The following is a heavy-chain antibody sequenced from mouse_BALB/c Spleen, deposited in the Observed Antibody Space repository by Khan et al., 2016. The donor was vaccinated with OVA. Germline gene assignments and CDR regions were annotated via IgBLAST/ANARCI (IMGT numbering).Heavy chain of an antibody. J-gene: IGHJ4*01. D-gene: IGHD1-1*01. CDR3: ARNFHCYDNRGALDY. Sequence: QVQLKQSGAELARPGASVKMSCKASGYTFTGYSMHWIQQRPGQGLEWIGYISPSNAYTNYNQKFKDKATLTADKSSSTAYMQLSSLTSEDAAVYYCARNFHCYDNRGALDYWGQGTSVTVSS. CDR1: GYTFTGYS. CDR2: ISPSNAYT. V-gene: IGHV1-4*01.